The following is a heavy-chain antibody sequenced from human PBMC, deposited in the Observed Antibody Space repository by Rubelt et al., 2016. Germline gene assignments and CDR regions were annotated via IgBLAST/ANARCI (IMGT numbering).Heavy chain of an antibody. J-gene: IGHJ4*02. CDR1: GFTFSGYY. Sequence: GGGLVQPGESLRLSCVASGFTFSGYYWTWIRQPPGKGLEWIGEINHGGSTNHNPSLKSRVTIAVDTSKNQISLKLRSVTAADTAIYYCARSSGYDYVYDYWGQGTLVTVSS. D-gene: IGHD5-12*01. CDR2: INHGGST. CDR3: ARSSGYDYVYDY. V-gene: IGHV4-34*01.